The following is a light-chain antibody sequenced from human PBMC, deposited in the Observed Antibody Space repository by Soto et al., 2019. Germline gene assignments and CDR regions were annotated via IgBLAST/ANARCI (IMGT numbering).Light chain of an antibody. CDR2: DVG. J-gene: IGLJ3*02. V-gene: IGLV2-11*01. CDR1: SSDVGGYNY. CDR3: CSYAGSSTWV. Sequence: QSVLTQPRSVSGSPGQSVTISCTGTSSDVGGYNYVSWYQQHPGKAPKLMIYDVGKRPSGVPDRFSGSKSDNTASLTISGLQAEDEADYYCCSYAGSSTWVFGGGTKLTVL.